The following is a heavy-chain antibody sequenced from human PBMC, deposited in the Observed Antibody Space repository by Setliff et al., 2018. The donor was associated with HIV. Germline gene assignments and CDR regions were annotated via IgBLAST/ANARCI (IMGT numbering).Heavy chain of an antibody. D-gene: IGHD3-10*01. Sequence: AETLPLTCTVSGGSMSSSRYYWGWIRQTPDKGLEWIGIIYYSGATYYNPSITSRVTISVYTSRNQFSLKLRSVTAADTAAYYCARLGYVSGGFSKTPGPYYFDYCGQGALVTVSS. CDR3: ARLGYVSGGFSKTPGPYYFDY. CDR2: IYYSGAT. J-gene: IGHJ4*02. V-gene: IGHV4-39*01. CDR1: GGSMSSSRYY.